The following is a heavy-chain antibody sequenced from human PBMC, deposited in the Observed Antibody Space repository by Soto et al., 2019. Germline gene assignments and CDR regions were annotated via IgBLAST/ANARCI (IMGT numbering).Heavy chain of an antibody. J-gene: IGHJ6*02. V-gene: IGHV4-59*01. D-gene: IGHD6-13*01. CDR1: GGSISSYY. CDR3: ASSNIAAAGFYYYGMDV. Sequence: XXTLSLPCTVSGGSISSYYWRWIRQPPGKGLEWIGYIYYSGSTNYNPSLKSRVTISVDTSKNQFSLKLSSVTAADKAVYYCASSNIAAAGFYYYGMDVWGRGTTVTVSS. CDR2: IYYSGST.